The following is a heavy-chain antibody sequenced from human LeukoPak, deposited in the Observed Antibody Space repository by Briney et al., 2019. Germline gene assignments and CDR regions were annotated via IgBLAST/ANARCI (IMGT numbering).Heavy chain of an antibody. D-gene: IGHD2-15*01. J-gene: IGHJ6*02. V-gene: IGHV3-7*05. CDR2: MNQDGTEK. CDR1: GFTFSTYW. CDR3: ARGGSPSFYSYVMDV. Sequence: GGSLRLSCAASGFTFSTYWMGWVRQAPGKGLEWVANMNQDGTEKYYVDSVKGRFTISRGNAENSLYLQMNSLRAEDTAVYYCARGGSPSFYSYVMDVRGQGTTVTVSS.